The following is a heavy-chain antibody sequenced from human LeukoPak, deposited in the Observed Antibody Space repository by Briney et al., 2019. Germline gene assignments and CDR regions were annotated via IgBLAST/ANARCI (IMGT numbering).Heavy chain of an antibody. J-gene: IGHJ6*03. CDR3: ARDSRPEYYYIDV. CDR1: GFTFSTYS. CDR2: ISGTSTYI. Sequence: GGSLRLSCAASGFTFSTYSMSWVRQAPGKGLEWGSSISGTSTYIYYADSVKGRFTISRDNAKNSLYLQMNSLRAEDTAVYYCARDSRPEYYYIDVWGKGTTVTVSS. V-gene: IGHV3-21*01.